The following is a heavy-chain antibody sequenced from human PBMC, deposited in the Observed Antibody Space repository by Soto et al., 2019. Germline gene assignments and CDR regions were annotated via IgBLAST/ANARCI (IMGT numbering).Heavy chain of an antibody. D-gene: IGHD3-22*01. CDR3: ARETDEYSTLSRYYSRGFAR. CDR2: IWNDGTK. J-gene: IGHJ5*02. CDR1: SFTFNIYG. V-gene: IGHV3-33*01. Sequence: QVDLVESGGGVVQPGRSLRLSCAASSFTFNIYGMHWLRHAPGKGQEWMALIWNDGTKNYADSVKGRFTISRDNAKDTLYRQVNSLSAAPTAVYYCARETDEYSTLSRYYSRGFARWGEGARVSVSS.